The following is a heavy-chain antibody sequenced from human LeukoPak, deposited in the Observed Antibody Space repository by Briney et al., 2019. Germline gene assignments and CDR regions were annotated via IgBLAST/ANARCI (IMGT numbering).Heavy chain of an antibody. D-gene: IGHD2-15*01. CDR3: ARDPSPHCSGGSCYSGN. V-gene: IGHV4-34*01. CDR2: INHSGST. CDR1: GGSFSGYY. J-gene: IGHJ4*02. Sequence: SETLSLTCAVYGGSFSGYYWSWIRQPPGKGLEWIGEINHSGSTNYNPSLKSRVTISVDTSKNQFSLKLSSVTAADTAVYYCARDPSPHCSGGSCYSGNWGQGTLVTVSS.